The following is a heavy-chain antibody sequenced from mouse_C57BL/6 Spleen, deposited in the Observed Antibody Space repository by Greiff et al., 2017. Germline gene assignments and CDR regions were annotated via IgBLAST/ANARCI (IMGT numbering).Heavy chain of an antibody. CDR2: INPNNGGT. CDR1: GYTFTDYN. Sequence: VQLQQSGPELVKPGASVKMSCKASGYTFTDYNMHWVKQSHGKSLEWIGYINPNNGGTSYNQKFKGKATLTVNKSSSTAYMELRSLTSEDSAVYYCAREVPDYYGSSYLGYFDVWGTGTTVTVSS. J-gene: IGHJ1*03. V-gene: IGHV1-22*01. D-gene: IGHD1-1*01. CDR3: AREVPDYYGSSYLGYFDV.